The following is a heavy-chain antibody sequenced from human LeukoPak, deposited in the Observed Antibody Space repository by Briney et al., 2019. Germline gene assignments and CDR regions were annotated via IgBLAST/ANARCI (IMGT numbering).Heavy chain of an antibody. CDR1: GFTFSNYS. Sequence: NPGGSLRLSCAASGFTFSNYSMNWVRQAPGKGLEWVASISGSTTYISYADSVRGRFSISRDNAKKSLYLQMNSLTAEDTAVYYCARDSTIVAAGSDYWGQGTLVTVSS. J-gene: IGHJ4*02. CDR3: ARDSTIVAAGSDY. CDR2: ISGSTTYI. V-gene: IGHV3-21*01. D-gene: IGHD6-13*01.